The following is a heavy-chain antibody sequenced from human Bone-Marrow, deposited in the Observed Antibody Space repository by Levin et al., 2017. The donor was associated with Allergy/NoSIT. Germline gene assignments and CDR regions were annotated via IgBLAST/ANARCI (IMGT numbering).Heavy chain of an antibody. CDR1: GFKFNDYD. D-gene: IGHD2-2*01. V-gene: IGHV3-13*01. J-gene: IGHJ6*02. Sequence: GGSLRLSCAASGFKFNDYDMHWVRQVQGKSLEWVSAIGPGGDTYYPDSVKGRFTVSRESAKNSLYLQMNSLRAGDTAVYYCARGRCSSPTCFILYYYGLDVWGQGTTVTVSS. CDR3: ARGRCSSPTCFILYYYGLDV. CDR2: IGPGGDT.